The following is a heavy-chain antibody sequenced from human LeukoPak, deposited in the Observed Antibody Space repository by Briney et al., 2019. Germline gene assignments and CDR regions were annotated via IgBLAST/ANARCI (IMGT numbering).Heavy chain of an antibody. Sequence: PGGSLRLSCSASGFTFSSYAMHWVRQAPGKGLEYVSAISSNGGSTYYADSVKGRFTISRDNSKNTLYLQMSSLRAEDTAVYYCASVGYGDYFDYYYYGMDVWGQGTTVTVSS. CDR2: ISSNGGST. CDR1: GFTFSSYA. D-gene: IGHD4-17*01. V-gene: IGHV3-64D*09. J-gene: IGHJ6*02. CDR3: ASVGYGDYFDYYYYGMDV.